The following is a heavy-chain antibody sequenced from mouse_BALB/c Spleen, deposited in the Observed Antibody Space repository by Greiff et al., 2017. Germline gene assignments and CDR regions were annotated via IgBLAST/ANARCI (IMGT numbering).Heavy chain of an antibody. CDR1: GYTFTSYW. CDR3: ARRGGEAWFAY. CDR2: IYPGDGDT. V-gene: IGHV1-87*01. Sequence: QVQLKQSGAELARPGASVKLSCKASGYTFTSYWMQWVKQRPGQGLEWIGAIYPGDGDTRYTQKFKGKATLTADKSSSTAYMQLSSLASEDSAVYYCARRGGEAWFAYWGQGTLVTVSA. J-gene: IGHJ3*01.